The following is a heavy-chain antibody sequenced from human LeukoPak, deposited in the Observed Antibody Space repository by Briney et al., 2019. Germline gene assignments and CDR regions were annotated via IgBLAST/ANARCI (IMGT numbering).Heavy chain of an antibody. CDR3: ARGGDYASLAY. Sequence: PGGSLRLSCAASGFTFSSYWMHWVRQAPGKWLVWLSHLNSDGSSTSYADSVKGRFTISRDNAKNTLYLQLSSLTTEDTAVYYCARGGDYASLAYWGQGTLVTVSS. D-gene: IGHD4-17*01. V-gene: IGHV3-74*01. CDR2: LNSDGSST. CDR1: GFTFSSYW. J-gene: IGHJ4*02.